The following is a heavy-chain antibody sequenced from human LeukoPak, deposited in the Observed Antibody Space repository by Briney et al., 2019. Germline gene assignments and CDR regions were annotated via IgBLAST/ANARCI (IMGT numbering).Heavy chain of an antibody. CDR1: GYTFTSYG. CDR3: ARGELPSYYYDSSGYGPTFYFDY. V-gene: IGHV1-18*01. CDR2: ISAYTGNT. D-gene: IGHD3-22*01. J-gene: IGHJ4*02. Sequence: ASVKVSCKASGYTFTSYGISWVRQAPGQGLEWMGWISAYTGNTNYAQKLQGRVTMTTDTSTNTAYMELRSLRSDDTAVYYCARGELPSYYYDSSGYGPTFYFDYWGQGTLVTVSS.